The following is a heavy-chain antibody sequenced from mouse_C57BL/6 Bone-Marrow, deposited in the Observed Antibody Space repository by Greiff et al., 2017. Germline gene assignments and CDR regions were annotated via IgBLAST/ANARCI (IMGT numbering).Heavy chain of an antibody. Sequence: QVQLQQPGAELVKPGASVKLSCKASGYTFTSYWMHWVKQRPGQGLEWIGMIHPNSGSTNYNEKFKSKATLTVDKSSSTAYVQLSSLTSGDTAVYYCATLRSGFAYWGQGTLVTVSA. D-gene: IGHD1-1*01. CDR2: IHPNSGST. J-gene: IGHJ3*01. CDR3: ATLRSGFAY. V-gene: IGHV1-64*01. CDR1: GYTFTSYW.